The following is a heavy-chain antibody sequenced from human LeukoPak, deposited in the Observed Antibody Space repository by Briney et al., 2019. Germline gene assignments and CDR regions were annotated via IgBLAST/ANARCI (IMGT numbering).Heavy chain of an antibody. CDR3: VKASRSSSWYFDY. CDR2: ISSNGGTT. V-gene: IGHV3-64D*08. Sequence: GGTLRLSCSASGFTFMTYAMHWVRQAPGKGLEYVSAISSNGGTTYYAASVKGRFAISRDNSKNTLYLQMSSLRAEDTAVYYCVKASRSSSWYFDYWGQGTLVTASS. D-gene: IGHD6-13*01. CDR1: GFTFMTYA. J-gene: IGHJ4*02.